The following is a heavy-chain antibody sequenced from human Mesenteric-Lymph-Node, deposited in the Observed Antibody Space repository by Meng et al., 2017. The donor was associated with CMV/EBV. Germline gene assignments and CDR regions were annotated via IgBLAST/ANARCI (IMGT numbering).Heavy chain of an antibody. CDR2: ISDSGAT. Sequence: LTCAVSGGSFTRNSWWSWVRQAPGKGLEWLGEISDSGATAYNPSLNSRVAISVDGSKNEFLLKLTSVTAADTAMYYCTRNGYYSLEYWSQGTLVTVSS. CDR1: GGSFTRNSW. D-gene: IGHD3-22*01. J-gene: IGHJ4*02. CDR3: TRNGYYSLEY. V-gene: IGHV4-4*02.